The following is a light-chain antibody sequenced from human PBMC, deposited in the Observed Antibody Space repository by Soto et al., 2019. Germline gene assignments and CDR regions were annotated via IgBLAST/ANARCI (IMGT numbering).Light chain of an antibody. V-gene: IGLV2-11*01. CDR3: AAWDDSLTAHV. Sequence: QSVLTQPRSVSGSPGQSVTISCTGTSSDVGGYNYVSWYQQHPGKAPKLIIHDVNKRPSGVPDRFSGSKSGTSASLAITGLQSEDEADHYCAAWDDSLTAHVFGVGTKVTVL. CDR2: DVN. J-gene: IGLJ1*01. CDR1: SSDVGGYNY.